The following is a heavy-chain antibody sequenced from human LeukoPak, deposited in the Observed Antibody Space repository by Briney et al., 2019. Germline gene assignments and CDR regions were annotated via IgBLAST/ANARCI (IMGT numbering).Heavy chain of an antibody. CDR1: GFTFSSYG. CDR2: ISGSGGST. CDR3: ARVRDGYSFDY. J-gene: IGHJ4*02. Sequence: GGSLRLSCAASGFTFSSYGMSWVRQAPGKGLEWVSAISGSGGSTYYADSVKGRFTISRDNSKNTLYLQMNSLRAEDTAVYYCARVRDGYSFDYWGQGTLVTVSS. V-gene: IGHV3-23*01. D-gene: IGHD5-24*01.